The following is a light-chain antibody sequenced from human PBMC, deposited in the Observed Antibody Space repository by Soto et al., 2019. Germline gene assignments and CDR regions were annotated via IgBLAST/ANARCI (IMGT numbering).Light chain of an antibody. CDR2: KAS. J-gene: IGKJ1*01. V-gene: IGKV1-5*03. Sequence: DIQMTQSPSTLSASVGDRVTITCRASQSISTWLAWYQQKPGKTPELLIYKASTLQSGVPSRFSGSGSGTEFTLMISSLQPDDYATYYCQQYINRWTFGQGTKVEIK. CDR1: QSISTW. CDR3: QQYINRWT.